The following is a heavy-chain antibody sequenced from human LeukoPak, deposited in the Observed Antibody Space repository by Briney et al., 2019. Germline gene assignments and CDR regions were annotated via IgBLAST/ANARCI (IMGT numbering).Heavy chain of an antibody. Sequence: SETLSLTCTVSGGSISSSSYFWGWIRQPPGKGLEWIGSIYYSGSTYYNPSLKSQFTISVDTSKNQFSLKLTSVTAADTAVYYCARGGNELTAHLLVYWGQGTLVTVSS. J-gene: IGHJ4*02. V-gene: IGHV4-39*07. CDR3: ARGGNELTAHLLVY. CDR1: GGSISSSSYF. CDR2: IYYSGST. D-gene: IGHD2-21*02.